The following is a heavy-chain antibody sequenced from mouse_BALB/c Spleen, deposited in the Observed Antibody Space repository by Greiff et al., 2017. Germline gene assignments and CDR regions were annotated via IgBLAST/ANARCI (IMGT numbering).Heavy chain of an antibody. D-gene: IGHD1-1*01. J-gene: IGHJ3*01. CDR2: IDPSDSYT. CDR3: VYGSSLY. Sequence: QVQLQQPGAELVKPGASVKMSCKASGYTFTSYWMHWVKQRPGQGLEWIGVIDPSDSYTSYNQKFKGKATLTVDTSSSTAYMQLSSLTSEDSAVYYCVYGSSLYWGQGTLVTVSA. V-gene: IGHV1S127*01. CDR1: GYTFTSYW.